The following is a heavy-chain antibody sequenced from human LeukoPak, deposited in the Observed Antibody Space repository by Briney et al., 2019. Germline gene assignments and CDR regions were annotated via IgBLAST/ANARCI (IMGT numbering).Heavy chain of an antibody. Sequence: ASVKVSCKASGYTFTSYGISWVRQAPGQGLEWMGWISAYNGNTNYAQKLQGRVTMTRNTSISTAYMELSSLRSEDTAVYYCARVDLTRTYYDILTGWGVSRKAYYMDVWGKGTTVTISS. J-gene: IGHJ6*03. CDR1: GYTFTSYG. CDR3: ARVDLTRTYYDILTGWGVSRKAYYMDV. CDR2: ISAYNGNT. D-gene: IGHD3-9*01. V-gene: IGHV1-18*01.